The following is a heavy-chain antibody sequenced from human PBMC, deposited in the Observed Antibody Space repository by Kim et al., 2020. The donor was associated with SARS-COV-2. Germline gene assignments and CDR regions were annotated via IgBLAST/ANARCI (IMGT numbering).Heavy chain of an antibody. V-gene: IGHV3-30*04. CDR1: GFTFSSYA. Sequence: GGSLRLSCAASGFTFSSYAMHWVRQAPGKGLEWVAVISYDGSNKYYADSVKGRFTISRDNSKNTLYLQMNSLRAEDTAVYYCARDMTPYCSGGSCYANYYYYGMDVWGQGTTVTVSS. D-gene: IGHD2-15*01. J-gene: IGHJ6*02. CDR2: ISYDGSNK. CDR3: ARDMTPYCSGGSCYANYYYYGMDV.